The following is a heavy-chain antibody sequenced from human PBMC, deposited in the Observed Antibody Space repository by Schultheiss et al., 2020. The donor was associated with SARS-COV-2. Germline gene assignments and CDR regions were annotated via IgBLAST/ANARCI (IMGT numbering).Heavy chain of an antibody. Sequence: GGSLRLSCAASGFTFSSYSMNWVRQAPGKGLEWVSSISSSSSTIYYADSVKGRFTISRDNAKNSLYLQMNSLRAEDTAVYYCARESRRTGAVGWFDPWGQGTLVTVSS. V-gene: IGHV3-48*04. CDR1: GFTFSSYS. D-gene: IGHD1-14*01. CDR3: ARESRRTGAVGWFDP. CDR2: ISSSSSTI. J-gene: IGHJ5*02.